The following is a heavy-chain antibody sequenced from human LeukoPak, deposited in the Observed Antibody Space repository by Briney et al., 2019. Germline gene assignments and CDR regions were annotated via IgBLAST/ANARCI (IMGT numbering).Heavy chain of an antibody. CDR1: GFTFSSYE. V-gene: IGHV3-48*03. J-gene: IGHJ4*02. CDR3: ARVSGTYFDY. D-gene: IGHD1-26*01. Sequence: PGGSLRLSCAASGFTFSSYEMNWVRQAPGKGLEWVSYISSSGRTIYYADSVKGRFTISRDNAKNSLYLQMNSLRAEDTAVYYCARVSGTYFDYWGQGTWSPSPQ. CDR2: ISSSGRTI.